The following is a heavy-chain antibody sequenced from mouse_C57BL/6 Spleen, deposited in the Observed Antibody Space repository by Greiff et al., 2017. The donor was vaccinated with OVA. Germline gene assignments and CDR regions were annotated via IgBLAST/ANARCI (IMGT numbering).Heavy chain of an antibody. J-gene: IGHJ2*01. CDR2: IDPSDSYT. V-gene: IGHV1-50*01. CDR1: GYTFTSYW. CDR3: ARRGVEYYFDY. D-gene: IGHD1-1*01. Sequence: VQLQQSGAELVKPGASVKLSCKASGYTFTSYWMQWVKQRPGQGLEWIGEIDPSDSYTNYNQKFKGKATLTVDTSSSTAYMQLSSLTSEDSAVYYCARRGVEYYFDYWGQGTTLTVSS.